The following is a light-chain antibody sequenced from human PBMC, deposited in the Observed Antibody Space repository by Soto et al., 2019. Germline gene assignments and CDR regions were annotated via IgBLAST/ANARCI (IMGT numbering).Light chain of an antibody. CDR2: DAS. CDR3: LRYNAFSQT. Sequence: DIQMTQSPSTLSASVGDRVTITCRASQSMNDWLAWYQQKPGKPPKVLIYDASSLQSGVPSRFGGSGSGTEFTLTIGSLQPDDVATYYCLRYNAFSQTFGQGTKVEI. J-gene: IGKJ1*01. CDR1: QSMNDW. V-gene: IGKV1-5*01.